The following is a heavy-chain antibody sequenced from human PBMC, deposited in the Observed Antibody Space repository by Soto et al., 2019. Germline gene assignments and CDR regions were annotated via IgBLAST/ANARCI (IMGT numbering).Heavy chain of an antibody. D-gene: IGHD3-10*01. J-gene: IGHJ4*02. V-gene: IGHV4-39*01. CDR1: GGSISSSSYY. CDR3: VRHWREGYYGSGSYYFSGSSDY. CDR2: IYYSGST. Sequence: ETLSLTCTVSGGSISSSSYYWGWIRQPPGKGLEWIGSIYYSGSTYYNPSLKSRVTISVDTSKNQFSLKLSSVTAADTAVYYCVRHWREGYYGSGSYYFSGSSDYWGQGTLVTVSS.